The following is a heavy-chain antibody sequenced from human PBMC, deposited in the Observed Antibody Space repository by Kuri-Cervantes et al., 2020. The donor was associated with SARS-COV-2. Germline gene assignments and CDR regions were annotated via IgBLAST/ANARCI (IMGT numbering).Heavy chain of an antibody. CDR3: ARGRGGSGGSSNTELGY. CDR1: GYSISSGYY. V-gene: IGHV4-38-2*01. CDR2: IFHSGPT. Sequence: GSLRLSCAVSGYSISSGYYWGWIRQPPGKGLEWIGSIFHSGPTYYNPSLKSRVTISVDTSKNQFSLKLSSVTAADTAVYYCARGRGGSGGSSNTELGYWGQGTLVTVSS. J-gene: IGHJ4*02. D-gene: IGHD2-15*01.